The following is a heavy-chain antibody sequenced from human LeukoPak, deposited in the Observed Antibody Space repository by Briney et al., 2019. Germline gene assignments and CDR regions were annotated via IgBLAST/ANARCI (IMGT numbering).Heavy chain of an antibody. D-gene: IGHD6-13*01. J-gene: IGHJ4*02. Sequence: SETLSLTCAVSGGSISSGGYSWSWIRQPPGKGLEWIGYIYYSGTTNYNPSLKSRVTISVDTSKNQFSLKLSSVTAADTAVYYCAGGVYIAAAQYGYWGQGTLVTVSS. CDR3: AGGVYIAAAQYGY. CDR1: GGSISSGGYS. CDR2: IYYSGTT. V-gene: IGHV4-61*08.